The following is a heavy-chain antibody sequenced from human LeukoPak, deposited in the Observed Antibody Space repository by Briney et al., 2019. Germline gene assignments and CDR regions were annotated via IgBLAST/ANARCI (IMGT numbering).Heavy chain of an antibody. Sequence: SVKVSCKASGGTFSSYAISWVRQAPGQGLEWMGRIIPILGIANYAQKFQGRVTITADKSTSTAYMELSSLRSEDTAVYYCASGGKFYGGSQIDYWGQGTLVTVSS. D-gene: IGHD4-23*01. J-gene: IGHJ4*02. CDR2: IIPILGIA. CDR3: ASGGKFYGGSQIDY. V-gene: IGHV1-69*04. CDR1: GGTFSSYA.